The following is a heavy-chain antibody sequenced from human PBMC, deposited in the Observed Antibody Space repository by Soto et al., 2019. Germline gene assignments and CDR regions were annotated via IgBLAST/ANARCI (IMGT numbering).Heavy chain of an antibody. CDR1: GFTFNEYT. CDR2: ISTTGNSI. Sequence: GGCLRLSCAVSGFTFNEYTLNWVCQVPGKGLEWVSSISTTGNSIYYSDSVRGRFTISRDYAKNSLYLQMNSLRAEDTAVYYCARGLPLDYWGQGILVPVSS. CDR3: ARGLPLDY. V-gene: IGHV3-21*01. J-gene: IGHJ4*02.